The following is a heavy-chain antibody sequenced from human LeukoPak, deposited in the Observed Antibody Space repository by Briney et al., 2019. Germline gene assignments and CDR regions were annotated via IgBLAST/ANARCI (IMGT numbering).Heavy chain of an antibody. D-gene: IGHD6-6*01. CDR1: GFTFSSHA. J-gene: IGHJ4*02. CDR3: ARHRSSWLIDY. Sequence: GGSLRLSCTPSGFTFSSHAMSWVRQAPGKGLEWVSGISGNGAGTYYGDSVKGRFTISRDNSKNTLYLQMNSLRAEDTAVYYCARHRSSWLIDYWGQGTLVTVSS. V-gene: IGHV3-23*02. CDR2: ISGNGAGT.